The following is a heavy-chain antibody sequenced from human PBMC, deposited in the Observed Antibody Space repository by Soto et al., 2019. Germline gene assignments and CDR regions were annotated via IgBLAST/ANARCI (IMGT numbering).Heavy chain of an antibody. V-gene: IGHV1-3*01. D-gene: IGHD6-13*01. CDR2: INAGNGNT. J-gene: IGHJ4*02. Sequence: VASVKVSCKASGCTFTSYAMHWVRQAPGQRLEWMGWINAGNGNTKYSQKFQGRVTITRDTSASTAYMELSSLRSEDTAVYYCARDLGGIAAAGRLDYWGQGTLVTVSS. CDR1: GCTFTSYA. CDR3: ARDLGGIAAAGRLDY.